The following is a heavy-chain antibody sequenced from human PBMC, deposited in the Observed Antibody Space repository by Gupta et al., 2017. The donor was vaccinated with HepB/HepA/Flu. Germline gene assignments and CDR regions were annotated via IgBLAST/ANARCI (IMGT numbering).Heavy chain of an antibody. CDR3: AKAAAAKLDYYYGMDV. Sequence: QVQLVESGGGVVQPGRSLRLSCAASGFTFSSYGMHWVRQAPGKGLEWVAIISYDGSNKYYADSVKGRFTISRDNSKNTLYLQMNSLRAEDTAVYYCAKAAAAKLDYYYGMDVWGQGTTVTVSS. J-gene: IGHJ6*02. CDR2: ISYDGSNK. V-gene: IGHV3-30*18. D-gene: IGHD6-6*01. CDR1: GFTFSSYG.